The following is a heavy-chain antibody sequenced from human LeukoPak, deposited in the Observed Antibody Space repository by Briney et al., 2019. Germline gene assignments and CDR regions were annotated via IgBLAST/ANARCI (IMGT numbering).Heavy chain of an antibody. CDR2: IYYSGTT. Sequence: SETLSLTCTVSGGSISSSGYYWGWIRQPPGKGLEWIGSIYYSGTTYYNPSLKSRVTISVDTSKNQFSLKLSSVTAADTAVYYCARQKGNFDYWGQGTLVTVPS. V-gene: IGHV4-39*01. CDR3: ARQKGNFDY. D-gene: IGHD3-10*01. J-gene: IGHJ4*02. CDR1: GGSISSSGYY.